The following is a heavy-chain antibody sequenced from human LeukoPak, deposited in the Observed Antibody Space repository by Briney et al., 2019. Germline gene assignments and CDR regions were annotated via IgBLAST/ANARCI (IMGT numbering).Heavy chain of an antibody. CDR3: ATRGLITMVRGSYLYGGDY. V-gene: IGHV1-69*05. CDR2: IIPIFGTA. J-gene: IGHJ4*02. CDR1: GGTFSSYA. Sequence: SVKVSCKASGGTFSSYAIRWVRQAPGQGLEWMGGIIPIFGTANYAQEFQGRVTITTDESTSTAYMELSSLRSEDTAVYYCATRGLITMVRGSYLYGGDYWGQGTLVTVSS. D-gene: IGHD3-10*01.